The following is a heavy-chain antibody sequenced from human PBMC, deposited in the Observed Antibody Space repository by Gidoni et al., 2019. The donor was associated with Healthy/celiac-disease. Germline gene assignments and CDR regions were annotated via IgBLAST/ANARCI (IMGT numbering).Heavy chain of an antibody. CDR3: ARVLEPRTQHNNWFDP. D-gene: IGHD1-1*01. Sequence: EVQLVESGVGLVKPGWSLRLSCAASGFTCSSYSMNWVRQAPGKGLEWVSSISSSSSYIYYADSVKCRFNISRDNAKNSLYLKMNSLRAEDTAVYYCARVLEPRTQHNNWFDPWGQGTLVTVSS. CDR1: GFTCSSYS. J-gene: IGHJ5*02. V-gene: IGHV3-21*01. CDR2: ISSSSSYI.